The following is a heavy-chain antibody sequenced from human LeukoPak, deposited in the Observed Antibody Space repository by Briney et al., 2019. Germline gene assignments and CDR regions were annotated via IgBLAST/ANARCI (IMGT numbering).Heavy chain of an antibody. J-gene: IGHJ4*02. CDR1: GGSISSYY. CDR3: ARDRPYGDPAPDY. V-gene: IGHV4-4*07. CDR2: IYTSGST. Sequence: PSETLSLTCTVSGGSISSYYWSWLRQPAGKGLEWIGRIYTSGSTNYNPSLKSRVTMSVDTSKNQCSLKLSSVTAADTAVYYCARDRPYGDPAPDYWGQGTLVTVSS. D-gene: IGHD4-17*01.